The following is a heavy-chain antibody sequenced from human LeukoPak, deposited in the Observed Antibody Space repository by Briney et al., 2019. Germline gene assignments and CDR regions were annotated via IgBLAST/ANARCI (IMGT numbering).Heavy chain of an antibody. CDR2: INHSGST. V-gene: IGHV4-39*07. J-gene: IGHJ4*02. CDR1: GASISSGSNY. Sequence: SETLSLTCSVSGASISSGSNYWGWIRQPPGKGLEWIGEINHSGSTNYNPSLKSRVTISVDTSKNQFSLKLSSVTAADTAVYYCARRNAVAGTGYWGQGTLVTVSS. CDR3: ARRNAVAGTGY. D-gene: IGHD6-19*01.